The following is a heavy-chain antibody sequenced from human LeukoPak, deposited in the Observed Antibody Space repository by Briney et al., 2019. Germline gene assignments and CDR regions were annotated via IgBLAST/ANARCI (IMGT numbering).Heavy chain of an antibody. CDR3: AKGSVTDY. Sequence: GGSLRLSCAASGFTFSNYWMHWVRQVPGQGLVWVSRIDFDGGSSNYADSVKGRFTISRDNAKNTLYLQMNSLRVEDTAVYYCAKGSVTDYWGQGTLVTVSS. V-gene: IGHV3-74*01. CDR2: IDFDGGSS. CDR1: GFTFSNYW. J-gene: IGHJ4*02. D-gene: IGHD5/OR15-5a*01.